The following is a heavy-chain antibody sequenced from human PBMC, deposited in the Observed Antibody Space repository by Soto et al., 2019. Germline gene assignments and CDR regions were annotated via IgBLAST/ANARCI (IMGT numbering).Heavy chain of an antibody. V-gene: IGHV3-7*01. CDR1: GFTFSSYW. CDR2: IKQDGSER. CDR3: ARVTYSYGWIYDY. D-gene: IGHD6-19*01. Sequence: GGSLRLSCAASGFTFSSYWMSWVRQAPGKGLEWVVNIKQDGSERYYMDSVRGRFTASRDNAKNSLYLQMNSLRAEDTAVYFCARVTYSYGWIYDYWGQGSLVSVSS. J-gene: IGHJ4*01.